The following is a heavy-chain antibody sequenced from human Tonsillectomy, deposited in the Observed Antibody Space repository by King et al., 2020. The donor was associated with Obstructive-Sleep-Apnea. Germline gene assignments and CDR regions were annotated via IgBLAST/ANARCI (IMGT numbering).Heavy chain of an antibody. V-gene: IGHV3-21*01. CDR2: MSRSGRYI. D-gene: IGHD6-13*01. J-gene: IGHJ4*02. CDR3: ARDTEAAAGGLDY. CDR1: GFTFSSYS. Sequence: VQLVESGGGLVKPGGSLRLSCVASGFTFSSYSRNWVRQAQGKGLEWVSSMSRSGRYIYYADSLKGRFTTSRDNPKNSLYLQMNSLRAEDTAVYYCARDTEAAAGGLDYWGQGTLVTVSS.